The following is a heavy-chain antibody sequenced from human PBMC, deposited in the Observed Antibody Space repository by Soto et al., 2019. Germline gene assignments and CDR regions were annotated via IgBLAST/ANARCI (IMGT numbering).Heavy chain of an antibody. CDR1: GGSIRSGDYY. Sequence: QVQLQESGPGLLKPSQTLSLTCTVSGGSIRSGDYYWSWIRQPPGKGLEWSGYIYYSGDTYYNPSLKRRLTVSIDTSRTQFSLNLSSVTAADTAVYYCARVTVSRATGTGYGMDVWGQGTTVTVSS. CDR3: ARVTVSRATGTGYGMDV. V-gene: IGHV4-30-4*01. CDR2: IYYSGDT. J-gene: IGHJ6*02. D-gene: IGHD2-8*02.